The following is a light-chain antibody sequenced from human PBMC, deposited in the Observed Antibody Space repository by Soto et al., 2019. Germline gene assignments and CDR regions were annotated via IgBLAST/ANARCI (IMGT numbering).Light chain of an antibody. J-gene: IGKJ4*01. Sequence: DIQMTQSPSSLSASVGDRVTITCRASQSISSYLNWYQQKPGKAPKLLIYAASSLQSGVPSRFSVSGSGTDFTLTISSLQLEDFATYYCQQSYSTPLTFGGGTKVDIK. CDR1: QSISSY. V-gene: IGKV1-39*01. CDR3: QQSYSTPLT. CDR2: AAS.